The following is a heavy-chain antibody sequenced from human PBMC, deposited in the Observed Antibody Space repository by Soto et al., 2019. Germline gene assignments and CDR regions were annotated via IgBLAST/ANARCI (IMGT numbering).Heavy chain of an antibody. D-gene: IGHD2-2*01. J-gene: IGHJ4*02. CDR2: IKQDGSEK. CDR3: ARGRYCISTSCYLDY. V-gene: IGHV3-7*01. CDR1: GFTFSSYW. Sequence: EVQLVESGGGLVQPGGSLRLSCEASGFTFSSYWMSWVRQAPGKGLEWVANIKQDGSEKYYVDSVKGRFTISRDNAKNSLYLQMNSLRAEDTAVYYCARGRYCISTSCYLDYWGQGTLVTVSS.